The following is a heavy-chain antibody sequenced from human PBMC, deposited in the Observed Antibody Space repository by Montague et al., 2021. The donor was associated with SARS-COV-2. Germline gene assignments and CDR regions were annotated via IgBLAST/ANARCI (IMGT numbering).Heavy chain of an antibody. D-gene: IGHD1-26*01. J-gene: IGHJ5*02. CDR3: ARLRRGTYYYSLDA. CDR1: GGSITTYY. Sequence: SETLSLTCTVSGGSITTYYWTWIRQPPGKGLEWIGYIYHSATTNYNPSLKSRVTMSIDTSKNQFSLSLTSVTAADTAVYYCARLRRGTYYYSLDAWGQGTLVTVSS. CDR2: IYHSATT. V-gene: IGHV4-59*12.